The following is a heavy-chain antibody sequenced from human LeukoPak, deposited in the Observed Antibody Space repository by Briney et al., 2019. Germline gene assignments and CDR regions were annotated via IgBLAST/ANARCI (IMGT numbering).Heavy chain of an antibody. CDR1: GCTFTSYG. V-gene: IGHV1-18*01. Sequence: GASVKVSCKASGCTFTSYGISWVRQAPGQGLEWMGWISAYNGNTNYAQKLQGRVTMTTDTSTSTAYMELRSLRSDDTAVYYCARAGGTTVTTPLDYWGQGTLVTVSS. J-gene: IGHJ4*02. D-gene: IGHD4-17*01. CDR3: ARAGGTTVTTPLDY. CDR2: ISAYNGNT.